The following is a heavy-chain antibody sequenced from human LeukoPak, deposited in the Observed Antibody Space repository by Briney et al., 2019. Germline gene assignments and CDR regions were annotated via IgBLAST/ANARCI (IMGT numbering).Heavy chain of an antibody. CDR1: GFTFTSYS. V-gene: IGHV3-21*01. J-gene: IGHJ4*02. CDR3: ARGGRNSYFFDF. D-gene: IGHD1-14*01. CDR2: IIVSRDYI. Sequence: GGSLRLSCTASGFTFTSYSMNWVRQAPGKGLEWVSSIIVSRDYIFYADSVKGRFTISRDNAKNSLFLQMNSLRAEDTAVYYCARGGRNSYFFDFWGQGTLVTVSS.